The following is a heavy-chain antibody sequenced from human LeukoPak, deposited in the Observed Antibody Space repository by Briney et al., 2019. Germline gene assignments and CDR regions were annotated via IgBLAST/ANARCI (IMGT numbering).Heavy chain of an antibody. CDR3: AGGSMVFFDH. CDR2: FSVYNGVT. Sequence: ASVKVSCKASGYAFTNYGIGWGRQSPGQGLEWMGWFSVYNGVTNYAQTPQGRVTITTDTSSSTAYMEMMGLTSGDTAVYYCAGGSMVFFDHWGQGTLVAVSS. V-gene: IGHV1-18*01. J-gene: IGHJ4*02. CDR1: GYAFTNYG. D-gene: IGHD2-8*01.